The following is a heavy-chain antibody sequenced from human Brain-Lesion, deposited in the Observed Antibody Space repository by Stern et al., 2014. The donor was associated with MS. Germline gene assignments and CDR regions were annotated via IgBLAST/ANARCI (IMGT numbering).Heavy chain of an antibody. V-gene: IGHV3-30*18. CDR2: ISYDGSDK. J-gene: IGHJ4*02. D-gene: IGHD2-21*02. Sequence: VQLVQSGGGVVQPGRSLRLSCAASGFTFTNYGMHWVRQAPGKGLEWVAVISYDGSDKYYADPLKGRFTISRDNSKNTLYLQMNSLRGEDTAMYYCANSLGTYSRCGGDCYSRADYWGQGTLVTVFS. CDR3: ANSLGTYSRCGGDCYSRADY. CDR1: GFTFTNYG.